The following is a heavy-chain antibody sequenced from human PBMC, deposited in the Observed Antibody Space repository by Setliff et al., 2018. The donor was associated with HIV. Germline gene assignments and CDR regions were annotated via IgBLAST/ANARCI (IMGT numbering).Heavy chain of an antibody. CDR3: ATRLSGYTSYYFDQ. D-gene: IGHD5-12*01. V-gene: IGHV1-69*05. CDR2: IMPIFGVT. J-gene: IGHJ4*02. CDR1: GYTLSELS. Sequence: SVKVSCKVSGYTLSELSVHWVRQAPGQRLEWMGEIMPIFGVTKYAQKFQGRLSISTGESTRTAYMELTSLTSEDTAVYFCATRLSGYTSYYFDQWGQGTLVTVSS.